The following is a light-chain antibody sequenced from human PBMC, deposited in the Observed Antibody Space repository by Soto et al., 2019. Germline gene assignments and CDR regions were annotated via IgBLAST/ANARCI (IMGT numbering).Light chain of an antibody. CDR2: EVN. CDR1: SSDVGGYNY. J-gene: IGLJ2*01. Sequence: QSALTQPPSASGSPGQSVTISCTGTSSDVGGYNYVSWYQQHPGKAPKVMIYEVNKRPSGVPDRFSGSKSGNTASLTVSGLQAEDEADYYCNPYAGSNNLVFGGGTKVTVL. V-gene: IGLV2-8*01. CDR3: NPYAGSNNLV.